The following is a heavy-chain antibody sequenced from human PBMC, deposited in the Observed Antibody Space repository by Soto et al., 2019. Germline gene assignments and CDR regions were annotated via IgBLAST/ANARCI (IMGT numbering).Heavy chain of an antibody. CDR3: AHRRPPPIAAAGHNWFDP. CDR1: GFSLSTSGVG. V-gene: IGHV2-5*02. D-gene: IGHD6-13*01. CDR2: IYWDNDK. J-gene: IGHJ5*02. Sequence: GPTLVNPTQTLTLTCTFSGFSLSTSGVGVGWIRQPPGKALEWLALIYWDNDKRYSPSLKSRLTITKDTSKNQVVLTMTNMDPVDTATYYCAHRRPPPIAAAGHNWFDPWGQGTLVTVSS.